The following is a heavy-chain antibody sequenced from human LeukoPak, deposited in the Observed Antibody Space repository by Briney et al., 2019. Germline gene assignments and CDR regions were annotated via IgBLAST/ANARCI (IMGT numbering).Heavy chain of an antibody. CDR3: ARGTVTMVDY. CDR1: GFTVSSNY. D-gene: IGHD3-10*01. Sequence: GGSLRLSCAASGFTVSSNYMNWVRQAPGRGLEWVSVIYSGGSTYYADSVKGRFTISRDNSKNTLFLQMNSLRAGDTAVYYCARGTVTMVDYWGQGTLVTVSS. V-gene: IGHV3-66*01. J-gene: IGHJ4*02. CDR2: IYSGGST.